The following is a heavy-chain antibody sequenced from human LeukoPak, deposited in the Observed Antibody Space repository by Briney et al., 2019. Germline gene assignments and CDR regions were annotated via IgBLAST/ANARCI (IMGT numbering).Heavy chain of an antibody. CDR2: ITYNSGTI. V-gene: IGHV3-48*02. CDR1: GFTFRSYA. J-gene: IGHJ4*02. CDR3: ARDSGYSYADDY. Sequence: PGGSLRLSCAASGFTFRSYAMQWVRQAPGKGLEWVSYITYNSGTIFYADFVKGRFTISRDNAKDSLYLQMSSLRDEDTAVYYCARDSGYSYADDYWGQGTLVTVSS. D-gene: IGHD5-18*01.